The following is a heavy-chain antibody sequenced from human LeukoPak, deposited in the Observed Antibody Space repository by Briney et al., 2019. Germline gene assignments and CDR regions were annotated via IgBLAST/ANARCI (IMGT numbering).Heavy chain of an antibody. CDR2: IDTDGTFT. V-gene: IGHV3-74*01. CDR1: GFTVSSNY. CDR3: ASFGRDWDASY. D-gene: IGHD3/OR15-3a*01. J-gene: IGHJ4*02. Sequence: GGSLRLSCAASGFTVSSNYMSWVRQAPGKGLVWVSHIDTDGTFTRYADSVRGRFTTSRDNAKNTLYLQMNSLRAEDTAIYYCASFGRDWDASYWGQGTLVTVSS.